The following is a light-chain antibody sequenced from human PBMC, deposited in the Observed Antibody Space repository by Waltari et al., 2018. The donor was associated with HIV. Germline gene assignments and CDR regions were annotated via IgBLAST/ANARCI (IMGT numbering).Light chain of an antibody. J-gene: IGLJ1*01. CDR2: RNK. CDR1: SSNIGTNS. Sequence: QSVLTQPPSASGTPGHRVTISCSGSSSNIGTNSVNWYQHLPETAPKLLIFRNKQRPAGVPDRFSCSKSGTSASLAISGLQSEDEADYYCAAWDDSLNGYVFGTGTTVTVL. V-gene: IGLV1-44*01. CDR3: AAWDDSLNGYV.